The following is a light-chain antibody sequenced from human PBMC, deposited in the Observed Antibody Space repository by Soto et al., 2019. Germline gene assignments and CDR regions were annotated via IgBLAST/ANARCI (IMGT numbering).Light chain of an antibody. Sequence: DIQMTQSPSTLSASVGDRVTITCLASQSISSWLAWYQQKPGKAPKLLIYDASSLESGVPSRFSGSGSGTEFTLTINSLQPDDFASYYCQQYNSYSPSFGQGTKLDIK. J-gene: IGKJ1*01. CDR2: DAS. V-gene: IGKV1-5*01. CDR3: QQYNSYSPS. CDR1: QSISSW.